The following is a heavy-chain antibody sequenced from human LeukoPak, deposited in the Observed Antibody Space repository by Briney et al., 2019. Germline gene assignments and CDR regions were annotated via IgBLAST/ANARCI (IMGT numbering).Heavy chain of an antibody. J-gene: IGHJ4*02. CDR1: GSTFSNYG. Sequence: GGSLSLSCAASGSTFSNYGMSWVRQAPGKGLEWVSVASGSGDRTHYADSVKGRFTISRDNSKNTLYLQMNSLRAEDTAVYYCAKRITIAAVGNPSDYWGQGTLVTVSS. V-gene: IGHV3-23*01. CDR2: ASGSGDRT. D-gene: IGHD6-13*01. CDR3: AKRITIAAVGNPSDY.